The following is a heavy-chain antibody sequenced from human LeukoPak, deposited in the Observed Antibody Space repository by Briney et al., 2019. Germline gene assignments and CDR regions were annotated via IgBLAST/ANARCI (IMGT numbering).Heavy chain of an antibody. D-gene: IGHD2-2*01. CDR2: INPNSGGT. J-gene: IGHJ5*02. CDR1: RYTFTGYY. CDR3: ASQYCSSTSCYLNWFDP. V-gene: IGHV1-2*06. Sequence: ASVKVSCKASRYTFTGYYMHWVRQAPGQGLEWMGRINPNSGGTNYAQKFQGRVTMTRDTSISTAYMELSRLRSDDTAVYYCASQYCSSTSCYLNWFDPWGQGTLVTVSS.